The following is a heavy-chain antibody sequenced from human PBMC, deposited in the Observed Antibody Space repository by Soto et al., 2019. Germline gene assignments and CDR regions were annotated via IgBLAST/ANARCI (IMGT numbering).Heavy chain of an antibody. CDR2: ISWNSGSI. V-gene: IGHV3-9*01. D-gene: IGHD2-2*03. J-gene: IGHJ4*02. CDR1: GFTFDDYA. CDR3: AKASLFGYCNSTSCYLIDY. Sequence: GGSLRLSCAASGFTFDDYAMHWVRQAPGKGLEWVSGISWNSGSIGYADSVKGRFTISRDNAKNSLYLQMNSLRAEDTALYYCAKASLFGYCNSTSCYLIDYWGQGTLVTVSS.